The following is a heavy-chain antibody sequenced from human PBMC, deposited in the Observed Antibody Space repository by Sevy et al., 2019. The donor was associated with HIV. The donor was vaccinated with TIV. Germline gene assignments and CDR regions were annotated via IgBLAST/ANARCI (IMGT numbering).Heavy chain of an antibody. CDR3: SKERTLLSDWYGEFDY. D-gene: IGHD6-19*01. J-gene: IGHJ4*02. CDR2: ISNSGANT. CDR1: GFTFTNYG. Sequence: GGSLRLSCAASGFTFTNYGMHWVHQAPGKGLEWVSGISNSGANTYYADSVRGRFTVSRDNSKNTVYLQLNSLRAEDTAIYYYSKERTLLSDWYGEFDYWGQGTLVTVSS. V-gene: IGHV3-23*01.